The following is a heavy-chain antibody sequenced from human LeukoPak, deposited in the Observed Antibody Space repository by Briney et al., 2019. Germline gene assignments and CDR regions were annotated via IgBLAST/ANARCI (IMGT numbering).Heavy chain of an antibody. CDR1: GYTFTVYY. CDR2: INPSSGGT. V-gene: IGHV1-2*02. CDR3: ARVTVKPNWFDP. D-gene: IGHD4-17*01. Sequence: GSVKVSCKASGYTFTVYYIHWVRQAPGQGLEWMGWINPSSGGTNYAQKFQGRVTMTRDTSISTAYMELSRLRSDDTAVYYCARVTVKPNWFDPWGQGTLVTVSS. J-gene: IGHJ5*02.